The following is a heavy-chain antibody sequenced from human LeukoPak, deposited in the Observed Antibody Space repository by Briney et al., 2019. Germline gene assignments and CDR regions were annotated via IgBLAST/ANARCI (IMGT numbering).Heavy chain of an antibody. Sequence: ETLSLTCAVYGGSFSGYYWNWVRQPPGKGLEWIGEINHSGTTNYNPSLRSRVTLSVDTSKNQFSLKLTSVTAADTAVYYCARDELGVSYWGQGTLVIVSS. CDR1: GGSFSGYY. CDR2: INHSGTT. J-gene: IGHJ4*02. V-gene: IGHV4-34*01. D-gene: IGHD1-26*01. CDR3: ARDELGVSY.